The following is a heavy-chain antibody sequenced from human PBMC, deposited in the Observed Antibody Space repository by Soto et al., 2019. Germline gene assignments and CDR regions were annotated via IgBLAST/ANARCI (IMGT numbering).Heavy chain of an antibody. V-gene: IGHV1-18*01. CDR3: ARDYRSRWYRWFNP. CDR1: GYTFTTYG. D-gene: IGHD6-13*01. J-gene: IGHJ5*02. CDR2: ISAYNGNT. Sequence: GASVKVSCKASGYTFTTYGISRVRQAPGQGLEWMGWISAYNGNTNYAQKVQGRVTMTTDTSTSTAYMELRSLRSDDTAVYYCARDYRSRWYRWFNPWGYGTLVTV.